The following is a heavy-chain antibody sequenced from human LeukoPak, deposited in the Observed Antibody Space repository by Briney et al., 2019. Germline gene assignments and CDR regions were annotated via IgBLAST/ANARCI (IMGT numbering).Heavy chain of an antibody. CDR2: MNPNSGNT. V-gene: IGHV1-8*01. D-gene: IGHD5-12*01. J-gene: IGHJ4*02. CDR1: GYTFTSYD. CDR3: ARDQRYSGYFN. Sequence: GASVKVSCKASGYTFTSYDINWVRQATGQGLEWMGWMNPNSGNTGYAQKFQGRVTMTTDTSTSTAYMELRSLRSDDTAVYYCARDQRYSGYFNWGQGTLVTVSS.